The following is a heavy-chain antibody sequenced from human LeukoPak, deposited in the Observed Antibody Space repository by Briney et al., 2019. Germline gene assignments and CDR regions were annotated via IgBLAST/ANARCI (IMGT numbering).Heavy chain of an antibody. CDR1: GFTFSSYW. D-gene: IGHD3-3*01. CDR2: INSDGSST. CDR3: ARTYYDFWSGPYYYYYGMDV. V-gene: IGHV3-74*01. Sequence: GGSLGLSCAASGFTFSSYWMHWVRQAPGKGLVWVSRINSDGSSTSYADSVKGRFTISRDNAKNTLYLQMNSLRAEDTAVYYCARTYYDFWSGPYYYYYGMDVWGQGTTVTVSS. J-gene: IGHJ6*02.